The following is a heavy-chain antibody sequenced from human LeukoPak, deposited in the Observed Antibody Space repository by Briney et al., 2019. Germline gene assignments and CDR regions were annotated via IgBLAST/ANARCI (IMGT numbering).Heavy chain of an antibody. CDR3: GGSRSFF. V-gene: IGHV3-23*01. Sequence: PGGSLRLSCEASGFTFSTFAMIWVRQPPGKGLEWVSSIFPSGGEIHYADSVRGRFTISRDNSKSTLSLQMNSLRAEDTAVYYCGGSRSFFWGQGTLVTVSS. D-gene: IGHD6-6*01. CDR1: GFTFSTFA. CDR2: IFPSGGEI. J-gene: IGHJ4*02.